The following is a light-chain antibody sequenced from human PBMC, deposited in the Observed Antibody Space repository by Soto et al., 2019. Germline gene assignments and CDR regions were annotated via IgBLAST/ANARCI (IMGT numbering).Light chain of an antibody. Sequence: QSVLTQPPSVSAAPGQRVTISCSGSTSNIGDNYVSWYQQVPGTAPKLLIYDNDKRPSGIPDRFSGSKSDTSATLGITGLQTGDEADYYCGTWDTSLTAGVFGGGTKLTVL. V-gene: IGLV1-51*01. J-gene: IGLJ3*02. CDR1: TSNIGDNY. CDR2: DND. CDR3: GTWDTSLTAGV.